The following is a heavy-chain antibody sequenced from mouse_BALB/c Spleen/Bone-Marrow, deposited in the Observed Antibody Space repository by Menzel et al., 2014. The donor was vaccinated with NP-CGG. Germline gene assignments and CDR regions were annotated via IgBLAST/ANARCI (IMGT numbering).Heavy chain of an antibody. CDR3: ARRELHAMDY. J-gene: IGHJ4*01. CDR1: GFPLSRYS. Sequence: VQLQQSGPGLVAPSQSLSITCTVSGFPLSRYSVHWIRQPPGKGLEWLGMIWGGGSTDYNSALRSRLSIINDNSKSQVCLKMSSLQTDDTAMYYCARRELHAMDYWVQGTSVTVSS. CDR2: IWGGGST. V-gene: IGHV2-6-4*01.